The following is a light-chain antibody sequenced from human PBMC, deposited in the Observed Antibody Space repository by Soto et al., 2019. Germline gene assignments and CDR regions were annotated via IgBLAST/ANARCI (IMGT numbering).Light chain of an antibody. V-gene: IGKV3-15*01. CDR3: QQYGSSQIT. Sequence: EIVMTQSPVTLSASPGERVTLSCRTNKSISSNLAWYQQKRGQAPRLLISGVSTRASGVPDRFSGSGSVADFTLTISSLQSEDFAVYYCQQYGSSQITFGQGTRLEIK. CDR2: GVS. J-gene: IGKJ5*01. CDR1: KSISSN.